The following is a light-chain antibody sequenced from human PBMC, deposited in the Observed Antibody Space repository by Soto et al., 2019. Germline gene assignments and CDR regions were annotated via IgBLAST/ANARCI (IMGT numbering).Light chain of an antibody. Sequence: QSALTQPASVSGSPGQSITISCTGTSSDVGSHNLVSWYQQHPGKAPKLMIYEGSKRPSGVSNRFSGSKSGNTASLTISGLQAEDEADYYCCSYAGSFWVFGGGTKLTVL. CDR1: SSDVGSHNL. CDR2: EGS. V-gene: IGLV2-23*01. J-gene: IGLJ3*02. CDR3: CSYAGSFWV.